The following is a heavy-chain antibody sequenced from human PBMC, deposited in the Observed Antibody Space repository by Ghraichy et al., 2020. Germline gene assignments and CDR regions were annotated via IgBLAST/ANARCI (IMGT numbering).Heavy chain of an antibody. J-gene: IGHJ4*02. V-gene: IGHV4-59*01. CDR2: IYYSGST. D-gene: IGHD2-21*02. Sequence: SETLSLTCTVSGCSISSYYWSWIRQPPGKGLEWIGYIYYSGSTNYNPSLKRRVTISVDTSKNQFSLKLSSVTAADTAVYYCAGSRGIVVVTAIPGPFDYWGQGTLVTVSS. CDR1: GCSISSYY. CDR3: AGSRGIVVVTAIPGPFDY.